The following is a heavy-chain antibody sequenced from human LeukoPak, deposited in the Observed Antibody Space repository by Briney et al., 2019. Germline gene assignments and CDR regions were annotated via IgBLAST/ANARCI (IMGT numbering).Heavy chain of an antibody. V-gene: IGHV4-39*07. CDR2: ISYSGST. Sequence: PSETLSLTCTVSGGSISSSGYYWGWIRQPPGKGLEWIGSISYSGSTNYNPSLKSRVTISVDTSKNQFSLKLSSVTAADTAVYYCARKLTMVRGPQGPRGHFDYWGQGTLVTVSS. CDR1: GGSISSSGYY. D-gene: IGHD3-10*01. J-gene: IGHJ4*02. CDR3: ARKLTMVRGPQGPRGHFDY.